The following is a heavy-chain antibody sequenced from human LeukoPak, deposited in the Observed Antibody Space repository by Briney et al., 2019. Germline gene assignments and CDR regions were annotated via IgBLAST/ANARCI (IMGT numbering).Heavy chain of an antibody. V-gene: IGHV3-53*01. CDR2: IYSDGTT. J-gene: IGHJ4*02. Sequence: GGSLRLSCAASGFTVSTYYMSWVRQAPGKGLEWVSVIYSDGTTYYADSVKGRFTISRDNSKNTLYLQMNSLRAEDTAVYYCARDPEDTAFAWGQGTLVTVSS. CDR1: GFTVSTYY. CDR3: ARDPEDTAFA. D-gene: IGHD5-18*01.